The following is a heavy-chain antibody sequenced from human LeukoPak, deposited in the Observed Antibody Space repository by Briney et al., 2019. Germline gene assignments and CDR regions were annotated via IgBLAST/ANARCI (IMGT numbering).Heavy chain of an antibody. CDR1: GYTFTSYG. V-gene: IGHV1-2*02. D-gene: IGHD4/OR15-4a*01. Sequence: GASVKVSCKASGYTFTSYGISWVRQAPGQGLEWMGWINPNSGATKYAQNFQGRVTLTSDTSIRTTYMELSSLRSDDTAVYYCARDERYSYGDNHYPDLGFWGQGTPVTVSS. J-gene: IGHJ4*02. CDR2: INPNSGAT. CDR3: ARDERYSYGDNHYPDLGF.